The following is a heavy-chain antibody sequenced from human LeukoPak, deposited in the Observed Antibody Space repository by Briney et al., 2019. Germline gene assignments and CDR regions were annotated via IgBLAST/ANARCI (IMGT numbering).Heavy chain of an antibody. CDR2: ISGSGGST. Sequence: GGSLRLSCAASGFTFSSYATSWVRQAPGKGLEWVSAISGSGGSTYYADSVKGRFTISRDNSKNTLYLQMNSLRAEDTAVYYCAKGLERSYDTFDIWGQGTMVTVSS. J-gene: IGHJ3*02. CDR1: GFTFSSYA. V-gene: IGHV3-23*01. D-gene: IGHD1-26*01. CDR3: AKGLERSYDTFDI.